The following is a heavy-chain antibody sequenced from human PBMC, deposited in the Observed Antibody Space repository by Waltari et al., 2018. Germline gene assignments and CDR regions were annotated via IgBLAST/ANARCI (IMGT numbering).Heavy chain of an antibody. Sequence: EVHLVQSGAAVKKPGATVTITCQASGYSFTDYYMHWVRQAPGKGLEWMGRIDPEDDEIIYAEKFQGRITISADTSTDTAYMELSSLRSDDTAVYYCAVTTMTGEIDSWGQGTQVTVSS. D-gene: IGHD3-16*01. CDR3: AVTTMTGEIDS. CDR2: IDPEDDEI. CDR1: GYSFTDYY. J-gene: IGHJ4*02. V-gene: IGHV1-69-2*01.